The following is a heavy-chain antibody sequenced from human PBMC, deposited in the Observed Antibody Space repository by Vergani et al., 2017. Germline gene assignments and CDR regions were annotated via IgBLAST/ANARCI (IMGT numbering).Heavy chain of an antibody. Sequence: QVQLQESGPGLVKPSETLSLTCSVSGYSISRGYYWGWIRQPQGKGLEWIATVFHSGSAYYNPSLRRRVTISVETSKNQFSLRLTTLTAADTAVYYCARQFWVSQGVGAFETWGRGTEVSVSS. CDR1: GYSISRGYY. V-gene: IGHV4-38-2*02. J-gene: IGHJ3*02. D-gene: IGHD3-16*01. CDR2: VFHSGSA. CDR3: ARQFWVSQGVGAFET.